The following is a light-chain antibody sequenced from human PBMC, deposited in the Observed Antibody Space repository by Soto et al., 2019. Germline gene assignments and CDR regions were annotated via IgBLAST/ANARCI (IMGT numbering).Light chain of an antibody. V-gene: IGKV3-20*01. CDR2: GVS. CDR1: QYINTR. J-gene: IGKJ4*01. Sequence: DIVWTQSPATLSSFPGDRFTLSCRASQYINTRLAWYQHRPGQAPRLLMYGVSSRATGIPDRFSGSGSGTDFTLTINRLEPEDFAVYFCHPHGSSPPTVGGGTQVEIK. CDR3: HPHGSSPPT.